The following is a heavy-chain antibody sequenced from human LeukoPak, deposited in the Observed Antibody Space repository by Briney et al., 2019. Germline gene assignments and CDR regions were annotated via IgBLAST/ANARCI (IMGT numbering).Heavy chain of an antibody. V-gene: IGHV3-53*01. CDR3: AKDQDDFWSGYYNFDY. CDR2: IYSGGST. J-gene: IGHJ4*02. Sequence: GGSLRLSCAASGFTVSSNYMSWVRQAPGKGLEWVSVIYSGGSTYYADSVKGRFTISRDNSKNTLYLQMNSLRAEDTAVYYCAKDQDDFWSGYYNFDYWGQGTLVTVSS. D-gene: IGHD3-3*01. CDR1: GFTVSSNY.